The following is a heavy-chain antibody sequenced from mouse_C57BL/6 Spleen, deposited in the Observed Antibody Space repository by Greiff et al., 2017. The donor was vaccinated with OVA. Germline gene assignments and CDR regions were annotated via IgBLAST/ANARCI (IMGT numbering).Heavy chain of an antibody. CDR3: AEAYYGNYAWFAY. J-gene: IGHJ3*01. Sequence: EVKLEESGPELVKPGASVKISCKASGYSFTGYYMNWVKQSPEKSLEWIGEINPSTGGTTYNQKFKAKATLTVDKSSSTAYMQLKSLTSEDSAVYYCAEAYYGNYAWFAYWGQGTLVTVSA. CDR2: INPSTGGT. V-gene: IGHV1-42*01. CDR1: GYSFTGYY. D-gene: IGHD2-10*01.